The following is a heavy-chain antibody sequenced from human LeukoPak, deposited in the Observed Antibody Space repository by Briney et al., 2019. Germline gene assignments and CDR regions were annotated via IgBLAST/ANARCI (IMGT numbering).Heavy chain of an antibody. D-gene: IGHD6-19*01. CDR3: ARRNLKYSSGWYNWFDP. J-gene: IGHJ5*02. V-gene: IGHV4-61*02. CDR2: IYTSGST. Sequence: QASETLSLTCAVSGGSISSGGYSWSWIRQPAGKGLEWIGRIYTSGSTNYNPSLKSRVTISVDTSKNQFSLKRSSVTAADTAVYYCARRNLKYSSGWYNWFDPWGQGTLVTVSS. CDR1: GGSISSGGYS.